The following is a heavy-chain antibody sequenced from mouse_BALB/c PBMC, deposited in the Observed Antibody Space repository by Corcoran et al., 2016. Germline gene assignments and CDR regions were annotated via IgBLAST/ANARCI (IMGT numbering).Heavy chain of an antibody. V-gene: IGHV3-6*02. Sequence: DVQLQESGPGLVKPSQSLSLTCSVTGYSITSGYYWNWIRQFPGNKLEWMGYISYDGSNNYNPSLNNRISITRDTSKNQFFLKLNSVTTEDTATYYCARERRFAYWGQGTLVTVSA. CDR3: ARERRFAY. J-gene: IGHJ3*01. CDR2: ISYDGSN. CDR1: GYSITSGYY.